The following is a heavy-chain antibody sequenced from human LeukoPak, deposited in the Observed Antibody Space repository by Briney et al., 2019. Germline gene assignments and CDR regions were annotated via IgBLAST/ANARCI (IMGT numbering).Heavy chain of an antibody. J-gene: IGHJ3*02. D-gene: IGHD3-16*01. CDR2: IYPGDSDI. V-gene: IGHV5-51*01. CDR3: ARGRGRQATDAFDI. Sequence: GESLKISCKGSGYSFTNYWIGWVRQMPGKGLEWMGIIYPGDSDIRYSPSFQGQVTIPADKSISTAYLQCSSLKASDTAMYYCARGRGRQATDAFDIWGQGTMVTVSS. CDR1: GYSFTNYW.